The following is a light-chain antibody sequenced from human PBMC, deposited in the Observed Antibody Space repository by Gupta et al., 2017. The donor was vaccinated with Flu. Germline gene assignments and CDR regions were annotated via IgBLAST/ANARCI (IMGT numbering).Light chain of an antibody. Sequence: DIQLTQSPSSLSASVGDRVTIPCRASQTIIRYLNWYQQKPRKPPRLLIYATSSVQSGVPSRFSGSGSGTDFTLTISSLQPEDFATYYCQQSLTIPQTFGQGTRVEVK. CDR3: QQSLTIPQT. V-gene: IGKV1-39*01. CDR1: QTIIRY. CDR2: ATS. J-gene: IGKJ1*01.